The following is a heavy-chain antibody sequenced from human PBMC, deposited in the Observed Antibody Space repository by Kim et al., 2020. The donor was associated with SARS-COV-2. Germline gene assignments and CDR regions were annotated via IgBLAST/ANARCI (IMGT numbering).Heavy chain of an antibody. V-gene: IGHV3-7*01. Sequence: GGSLRLSCAASGFTFSSYWMSWVRQAPGKGLEWVANIKQDGSEKYYVDSVKGRFTISRDNAKNSLYLQMNSLRAEDTAVYYCARGGNDYVWGSYYGDYYGMDVWGQGTTVTVSS. CDR2: IKQDGSEK. CDR1: GFTFSSYW. J-gene: IGHJ6*02. D-gene: IGHD3-16*01. CDR3: ARGGNDYVWGSYYGDYYGMDV.